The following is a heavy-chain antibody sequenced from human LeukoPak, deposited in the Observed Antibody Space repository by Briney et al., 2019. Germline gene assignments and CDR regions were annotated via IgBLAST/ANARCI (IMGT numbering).Heavy chain of an antibody. D-gene: IGHD5-12*01. V-gene: IGHV3-48*04. CDR2: ISSGSSSV. J-gene: IGHJ4*02. CDR1: GFTFSAYT. CDR3: ARPVDYNAGDY. Sequence: GGSLRLSCSASGFTFSAYTMNWVRQAPGQGLEWVSYISSGSSSVYYADSVKGRFTISRDNAKNSLYLQMNSLRTEDTAVYYCARPVDYNAGDYWGQGTLVTVSS.